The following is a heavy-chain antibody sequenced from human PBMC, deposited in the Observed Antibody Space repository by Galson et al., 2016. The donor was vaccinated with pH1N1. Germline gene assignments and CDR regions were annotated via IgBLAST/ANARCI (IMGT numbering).Heavy chain of an antibody. V-gene: IGHV1-18*01. J-gene: IGHJ6*02. CDR1: GDTFNRFG. CDR2: INTKNGYT. CDR3: ARGRGDLAGYYYGLDI. Sequence: SVKVSCKAIGDTFNRFGITWVLQAPGQGLQWMGWINTKNGYTKNSQKFQGRVTMTTDTTANTVYMELTSLKSDDTGVYYCARGRGDLAGYYYGLDIWGQGTTVTVSS.